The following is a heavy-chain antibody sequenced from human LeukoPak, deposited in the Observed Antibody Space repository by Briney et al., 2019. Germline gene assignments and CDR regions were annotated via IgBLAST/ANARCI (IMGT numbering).Heavy chain of an antibody. CDR3: ASLMTTMTADYFDY. D-gene: IGHD4-17*01. CDR1: GFTFSSYA. Sequence: PGGSLRLSCAASGFTFSSYAMHWVRQAPGKGLEWVAVISYDGSNKYYADSVKGRFTISRDNSKNTLYLQMNSLRADDSAIYYCASLMTTMTADYFDYWGQGTLVTVSS. V-gene: IGHV3-30-3*01. CDR2: ISYDGSNK. J-gene: IGHJ4*02.